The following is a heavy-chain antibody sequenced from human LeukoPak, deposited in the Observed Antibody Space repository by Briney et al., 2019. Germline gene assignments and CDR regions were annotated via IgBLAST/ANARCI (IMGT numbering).Heavy chain of an antibody. CDR2: IYYSGST. CDR3: ARRDQLLRSFDY. D-gene: IGHD2-2*01. Sequence: PSETLSLTCTVSGDSISGFYWSWIRQPPGKGLEWIGYIYYSGSTYYNPSLKSRVTISVDTSKNQFSLKLSSVTAADTAVYYCARRDQLLRSFDYWGQGTLVTVSS. J-gene: IGHJ4*02. CDR1: GDSISGFY. V-gene: IGHV4-59*04.